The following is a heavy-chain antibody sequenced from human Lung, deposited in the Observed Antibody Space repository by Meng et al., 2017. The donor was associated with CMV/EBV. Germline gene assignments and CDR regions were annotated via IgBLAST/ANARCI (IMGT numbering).Heavy chain of an antibody. CDR1: GYSISSGYY. D-gene: IGHD1-26*01. CDR3: ARVGWDHVADY. J-gene: IGHJ4*02. Sequence: GSLRLXXTVSGYSISSGYYWGWIPQPPGKGLEWIWSIYHSGITYYNPSLKVRVTISVDTSKNQFSLKLSSVTAADTAVYYCARVGWDHVADYWGQGTLVTVSS. CDR2: IYHSGIT. V-gene: IGHV4-38-2*02.